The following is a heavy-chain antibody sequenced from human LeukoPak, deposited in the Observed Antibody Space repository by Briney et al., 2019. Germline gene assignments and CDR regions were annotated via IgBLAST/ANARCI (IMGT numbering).Heavy chain of an antibody. Sequence: GSLRLSCAASGFTFSSYGMHWVRQAPGKGLEWVAVISYDGSNKYYADSVKGRFTISRDNSKNTLYLQMNSLRAEDTAVYYCAKSALTYSNYVGYWGQGTLVTVSS. D-gene: IGHD4-11*01. J-gene: IGHJ4*02. V-gene: IGHV3-30*18. CDR2: ISYDGSNK. CDR3: AKSALTYSNYVGY. CDR1: GFTFSSYG.